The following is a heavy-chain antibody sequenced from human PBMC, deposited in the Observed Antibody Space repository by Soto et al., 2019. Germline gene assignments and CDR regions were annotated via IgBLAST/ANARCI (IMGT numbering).Heavy chain of an antibody. CDR2: VVHRETT. J-gene: IGHJ4*02. D-gene: IGHD6-19*01. CDR1: GASISDNNW. V-gene: IGHV4-4*02. Sequence: QVQLQESGPGLVKPSGTLSLTCAVSGASISDNNWWSWVRQPPGKGLEWIGEVVHRETTNHNPSLRSRVTISMDKSKNQISLTLSSVTAADSAVYYCARHIGVTGTRGFDYWGQGTLVTVSS. CDR3: ARHIGVTGTRGFDY.